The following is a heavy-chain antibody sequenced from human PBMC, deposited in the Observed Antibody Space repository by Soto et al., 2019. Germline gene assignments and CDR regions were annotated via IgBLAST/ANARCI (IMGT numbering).Heavy chain of an antibody. V-gene: IGHV3-30-3*01. Sequence: GGSLRLSCAASGFTFSSYAMHWVRQAPGKGLEWVAVISYDGSNKYYADSVKGRFTISRDNSKNTLYLQMNSLRAEDTAVYYCARDSQPEGYCSSTSCPPDYWGQGTLVTVSS. CDR1: GFTFSSYA. J-gene: IGHJ4*02. D-gene: IGHD2-2*01. CDR2: ISYDGSNK. CDR3: ARDSQPEGYCSSTSCPPDY.